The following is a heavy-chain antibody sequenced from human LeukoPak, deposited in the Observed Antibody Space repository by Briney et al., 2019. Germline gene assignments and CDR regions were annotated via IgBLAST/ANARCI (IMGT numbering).Heavy chain of an antibody. CDR2: ISDIGSI. V-gene: IGHV4-59*08. CDR1: GGSISSYY. CDR3: VGHHPRNTVDF. J-gene: IGHJ4*02. D-gene: IGHD2/OR15-2a*01. Sequence: PSETLSLTCTVSGGSISSYYWSWIRQPPGKGLEWIAYISDIGSINYNPSLKSRVTISLDTSKNQFSLKLSSVTAADTAVYYCVGHHPRNTVDFWGQGTLVTVSS.